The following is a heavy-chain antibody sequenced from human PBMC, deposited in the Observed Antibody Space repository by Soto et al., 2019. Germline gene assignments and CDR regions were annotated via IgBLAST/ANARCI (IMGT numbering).Heavy chain of an antibody. J-gene: IGHJ5*02. CDR2: ISSSSSYI. CDR3: ARDWWELQGWFDP. CDR1: GFTFSSYS. V-gene: IGHV3-21*01. D-gene: IGHD1-26*01. Sequence: GGSLRLSCAASGFTFSSYSMNWVRQAPGKGLEWVSSISSSSSYIYYADSVKGRFTISRDNAKNSLYLQMNSLRAEDTAVYYCARDWWELQGWFDPWGQGTLVTVSS.